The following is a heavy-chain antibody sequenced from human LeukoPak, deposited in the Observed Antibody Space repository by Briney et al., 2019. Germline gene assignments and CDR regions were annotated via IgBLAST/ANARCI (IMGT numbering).Heavy chain of an antibody. CDR3: ARDSYGDYPDY. V-gene: IGHV4-34*01. J-gene: IGHJ4*02. CDR2: INHSGST. CDR1: GGSFSGYY. D-gene: IGHD4-17*01. Sequence: SETLSLTCAVYGGSFSGYYWSWIRQPPGKGLEWIGEINHSGSTYYNPSLKSRVTISVDTSKNQFSLKLSSVTAADTAVYYCARDSYGDYPDYWGQGTLVTVSS.